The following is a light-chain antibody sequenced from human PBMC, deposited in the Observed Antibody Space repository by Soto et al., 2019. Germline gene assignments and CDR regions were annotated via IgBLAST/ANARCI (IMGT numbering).Light chain of an antibody. CDR3: SSYTTVFTYV. CDR2: EVS. V-gene: IGLV2-14*01. Sequence: QSVLTQPASVSGSPGQSITVSCTGTSSDVGLYDYVSWFQQHPGKSPKLIIYEVSHRPSGVSSRFSGSKSGNTASLTISGLQTEDEADYYCSSYTTVFTYVFGTGTQLTVL. CDR1: SSDVGLYDY. J-gene: IGLJ1*01.